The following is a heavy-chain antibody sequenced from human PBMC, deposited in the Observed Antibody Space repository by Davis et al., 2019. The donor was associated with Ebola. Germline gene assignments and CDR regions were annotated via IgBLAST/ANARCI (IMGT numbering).Heavy chain of an antibody. CDR2: IIPIFGTA. V-gene: IGHV1-69*06. CDR1: GGTFSSYA. CDR3: ARDLWLRGFVVVTATQLGAFDI. J-gene: IGHJ3*02. Sequence: AASVKVSCKASGGTFSSYAISWVRQAPGQGLEWMGGIIPIFGTANYAQKFQGRVTITADKSTSTAYMELSSLRSEDTAVYYCARDLWLRGFVVVTATQLGAFDIWGQGTMVTVSS. D-gene: IGHD2-21*02.